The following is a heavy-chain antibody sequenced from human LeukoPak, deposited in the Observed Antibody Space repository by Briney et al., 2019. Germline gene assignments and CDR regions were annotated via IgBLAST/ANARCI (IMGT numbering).Heavy chain of an antibody. CDR1: GYTFTSYD. J-gene: IGHJ6*02. CDR2: MNPNSGNT. V-gene: IGHV1-8*01. Sequence: ASVKVSCTASGYTFTSYDINWVRQATGQGLEWMGWMNPNSGNTGYAQKFQGRVTMTRNTSISTAYMELSSLRSEDTAVYYCARHPPLSRTLYYYHGMDVWGQGTTVTVSS. CDR3: ARHPPLSRTLYYYHGMDV. D-gene: IGHD1-14*01.